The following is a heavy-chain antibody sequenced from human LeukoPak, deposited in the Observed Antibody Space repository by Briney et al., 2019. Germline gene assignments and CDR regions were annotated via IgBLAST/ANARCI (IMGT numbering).Heavy chain of an antibody. Sequence: GGSLRLSCAASGFTFSSYGMHWVRQAPGKGLEGLAVIWYDGSNKYYADSVKGRFTISRDNSKNTLYLQMNSQRAEPPAVLYIAKGGWLEGNNWFDPGGQGTLVTVSS. V-gene: IGHV3-33*06. D-gene: IGHD6-19*01. CDR3: AKGGWLEGNNWFDP. CDR2: IWYDGSNK. J-gene: IGHJ5*02. CDR1: GFTFSSYG.